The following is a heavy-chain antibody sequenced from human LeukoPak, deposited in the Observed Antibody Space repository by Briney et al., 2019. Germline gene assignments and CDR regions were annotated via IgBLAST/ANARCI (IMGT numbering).Heavy chain of an antibody. CDR1: GGTFSSYA. J-gene: IGHJ4*02. CDR2: IIPIFGTA. D-gene: IGHD1-26*01. Sequence: SVKVSCKASGGTFSSYAISWVRQAPGQGLEWMGGIIPIFGTANYAQKFQGRVTITADESTSTAYMELSSLRSEDTAVYYCARDYSGSSVFDYWGQGTLVTVSS. V-gene: IGHV1-69*01. CDR3: ARDYSGSSVFDY.